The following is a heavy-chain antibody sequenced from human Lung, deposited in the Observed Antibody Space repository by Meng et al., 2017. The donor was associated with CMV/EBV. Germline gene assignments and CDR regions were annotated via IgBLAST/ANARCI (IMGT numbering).Heavy chain of an antibody. J-gene: IGHJ4*02. CDR3: ARARFDY. V-gene: IGHV4-38-2*02. CDR1: GYSISSGYY. CDR2: IYHSGST. Sequence: SETLSLTCTVSGYSISSGYYWGWVRQPPGEGLEWIGSIYHSGSTYYNPSLKSRVTISVDTSKNQFSLKLSSVTAAETAVYYCARARFDYWGQGTMVTVSS.